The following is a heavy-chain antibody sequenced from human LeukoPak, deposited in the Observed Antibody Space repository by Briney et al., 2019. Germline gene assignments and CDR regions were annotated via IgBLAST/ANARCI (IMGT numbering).Heavy chain of an antibody. D-gene: IGHD5/OR15-5a*01. V-gene: IGHV3-23*01. Sequence: GSLRLSCAASGFTFSNYDMSWVRQAPGKGLEWVSVISGSSISTYYADSVKGRFTISRDNSKNTLYLQMNSLRAEDTAIYYCEYVYGRNWSQGTLVTVSS. J-gene: IGHJ4*02. CDR2: ISGSSIST. CDR3: EYVYGRN. CDR1: GFTFSNYD.